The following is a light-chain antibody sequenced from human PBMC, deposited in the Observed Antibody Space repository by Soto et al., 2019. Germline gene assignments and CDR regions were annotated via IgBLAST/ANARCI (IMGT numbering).Light chain of an antibody. J-gene: IGKJ5*01. Sequence: EIVMTQSPATLSVSPGERATLSFRASQSVSINLAWFQQKPGQAPRLLIYGASTRATGIPARFSGSGSGTDFTLTISSLEPEDSAVYYCQQRHMWPITFGQGTRLEIK. V-gene: IGKV3-15*01. CDR1: QSVSIN. CDR2: GAS. CDR3: QQRHMWPIT.